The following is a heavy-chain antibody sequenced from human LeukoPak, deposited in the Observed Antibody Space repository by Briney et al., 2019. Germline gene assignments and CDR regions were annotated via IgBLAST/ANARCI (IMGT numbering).Heavy chain of an antibody. D-gene: IGHD5-24*01. CDR3: ARGGRETRWLQVPDNWFDP. CDR2: INHSGST. V-gene: IGHV4-34*01. CDR1: GGSFTDYY. J-gene: IGHJ5*02. Sequence: SETLSLTCAVYGGSFTDYYWSWIRQPPGKGLEWIGEINHSGSTNYNPSLKSRVTISVDTSKNQFSLKLSSVTAADTAVYYCARGGRETRWLQVPDNWFDPWGQGTLVTVSS.